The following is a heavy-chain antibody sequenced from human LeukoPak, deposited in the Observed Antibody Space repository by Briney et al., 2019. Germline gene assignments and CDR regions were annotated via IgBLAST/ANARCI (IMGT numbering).Heavy chain of an antibody. CDR1: GFTFSTYG. CDR2: ISGSGGST. Sequence: GGSLRLSCAASGFTFSTYGIHWVRQAPGKGLEWVSAISGSGGSTYYADSVKGRFTISRDNSKNTLYLQMNSLRAEDTAVYYCAKDWEKWLADAFDIWGQGTVVTVSS. D-gene: IGHD5-12*01. CDR3: AKDWEKWLADAFDI. J-gene: IGHJ3*02. V-gene: IGHV3-23*01.